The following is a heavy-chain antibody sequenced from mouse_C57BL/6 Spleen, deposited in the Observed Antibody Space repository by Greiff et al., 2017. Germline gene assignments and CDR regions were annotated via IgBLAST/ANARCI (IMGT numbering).Heavy chain of an antibody. CDR1: GYAFSSSW. CDR2: IYPGDGDT. D-gene: IGHD2-1*01. Sequence: QVQLKQSGPELVKPGASVKISCKASGYAFSSSWMNWVKQRPGKGLEWIGRIYPGDGDTNYNGKFKGKATLTADKSSSTAYMQLSSLTSEDSAVYFCARHHYGNYVGAMDYWGQGTSVTVSS. V-gene: IGHV1-82*01. CDR3: ARHHYGNYVGAMDY. J-gene: IGHJ4*01.